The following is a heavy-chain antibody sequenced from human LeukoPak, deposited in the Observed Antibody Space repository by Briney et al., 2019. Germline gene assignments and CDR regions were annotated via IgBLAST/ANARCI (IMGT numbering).Heavy chain of an antibody. CDR3: ARGEWLVRNWFDP. V-gene: IGHV4-34*01. J-gene: IGHJ5*02. Sequence: SETLSLTCAVYGGSFSGYYWSWIRQPPGKGLEWIGEINHSGSTNYNPSLKSRVTISVDTSMNQFSLKLSSVTAADTAVYYCARGEWLVRNWFDPWGQGTLVTVSS. CDR2: INHSGST. CDR1: GGSFSGYY. D-gene: IGHD6-19*01.